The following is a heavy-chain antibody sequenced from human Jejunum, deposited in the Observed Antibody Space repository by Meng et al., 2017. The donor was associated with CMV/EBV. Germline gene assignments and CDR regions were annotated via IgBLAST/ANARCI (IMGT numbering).Heavy chain of an antibody. J-gene: IGHJ4*02. V-gene: IGHV3-74*01. CDR3: AREVGAQDY. CDR2: INSGSSST. Sequence: GESLVEPVGSLRLSCAPSGFTFSRYWMHWVRQAPGKGLVWVSRINSGSSSTSYADSVKGRFNISRENAKNTLDLQMNSLRAEYTAVYYCAREVGAQDYWGQGTLVTVSS. CDR1: GFTFSRYW. D-gene: IGHD6-6*01.